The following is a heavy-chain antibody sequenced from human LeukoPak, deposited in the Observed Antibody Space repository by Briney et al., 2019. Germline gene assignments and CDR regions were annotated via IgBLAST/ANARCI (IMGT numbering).Heavy chain of an antibody. V-gene: IGHV4-59*01. CDR1: GGSISSYY. CDR2: IYYSGST. CDR3: ASPGSHYDFWSGYYN. Sequence: PSETLSLTCTVSGGSISSYYWSWIRQPPGKGLEWIGYIYYSGSTNYNPSLKSRVTISVDTSKNQFSLKLSFVTAADTAVYYCASPGSHYDFWSGYYNWGQGTLVTVSS. D-gene: IGHD3-3*01. J-gene: IGHJ4*02.